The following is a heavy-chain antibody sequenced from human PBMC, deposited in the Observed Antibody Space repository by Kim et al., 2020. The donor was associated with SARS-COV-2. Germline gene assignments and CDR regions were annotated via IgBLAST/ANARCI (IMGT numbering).Heavy chain of an antibody. D-gene: IGHD4-17*01. CDR3: AGSQGGSTYGYGMDV. J-gene: IGHJ6*02. CDR1: GFTFSSYG. CDR2: IWYDGSNK. Sequence: GGSLRLSCAASGFTFSSYGMHWVRQAPGKGLEWVAVIWYDGSNKYYADSVKGRFTISRDNSKNTLYLQMNSLRAEDTVVYYCAGSQGGSTYGYGMDVWGQGTTVTVSS. V-gene: IGHV3-33*01.